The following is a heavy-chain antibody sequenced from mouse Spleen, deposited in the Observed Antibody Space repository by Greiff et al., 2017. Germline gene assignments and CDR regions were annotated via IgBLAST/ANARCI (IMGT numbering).Heavy chain of an antibody. CDR2: IYPGDGDT. D-gene: IGHD2-1*01. CDR1: GYAFSSYW. Sequence: QVQLQQSGAELVRPGSSVKISCKASGYAFSSYWMNWVKQRPGQGLEWIGQIYPGDGDTNYNGKFKGKATLTADKSSSTAYMQLSSLTSEDSAVYFCARWGGNYEGYFDVWGAGTTVTVSS. V-gene: IGHV1-80*01. CDR3: ARWGGNYEGYFDV. J-gene: IGHJ1*01.